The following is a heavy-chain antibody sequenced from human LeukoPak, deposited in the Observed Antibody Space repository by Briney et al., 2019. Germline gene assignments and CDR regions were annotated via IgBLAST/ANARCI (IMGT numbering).Heavy chain of an antibody. V-gene: IGHV4-31*03. CDR3: ARGWDSVDLYMDV. D-gene: IGHD5-12*01. CDR1: GGSISSGGYS. CDR2: IYYSGST. Sequence: SQTLSLTCTVSGGSISSGGYSWSWIPQHPGKGLEWIGYIYYSGSTYYNPSLKSRVTISVDTSKNQFSLKLSSVTAADTAVYYCARGWDSVDLYMDVWGKGTTVTVSS. J-gene: IGHJ6*03.